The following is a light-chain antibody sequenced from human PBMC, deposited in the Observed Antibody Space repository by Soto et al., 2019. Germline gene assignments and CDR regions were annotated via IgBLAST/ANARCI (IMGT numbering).Light chain of an antibody. CDR2: GNT. V-gene: IGLV1-40*01. CDR1: SSNIGAGYD. CDR3: LSFDSSLSVV. J-gene: IGLJ2*01. Sequence: QSVLTQPTSVSGAPGQRVTISCTGSSSNIGAGYDVHWYQQLPGRAPKLLIYGNTNRPSGVPDRFSGSKSGTSASLAITGLQAEDEAHYYCLSFDSSLSVVFGGGTKLTVL.